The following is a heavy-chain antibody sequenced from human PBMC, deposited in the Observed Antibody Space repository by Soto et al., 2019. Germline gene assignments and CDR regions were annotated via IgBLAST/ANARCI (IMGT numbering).Heavy chain of an antibody. V-gene: IGHV4-59*02. CDR1: GGAVGYDS. CDR2: FYYGGR. CDR3: ARADETLIYWSFDL. Sequence: QVQLQESGPGLVKPSETLSLTCTVSGGAVGYDSWSWIRQPPGKGLEWIGNFYYGGRYYNPSLKSRVSISADASKNQLALKLTSVTAADTAVYYGARADETLIYWSFDLWGRGTLVRVSS. J-gene: IGHJ2*01. D-gene: IGHD2-8*01.